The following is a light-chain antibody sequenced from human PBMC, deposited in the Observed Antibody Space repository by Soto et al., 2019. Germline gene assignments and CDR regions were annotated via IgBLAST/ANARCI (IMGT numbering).Light chain of an antibody. J-gene: IGKJ1*01. CDR1: QSVGSY. CDR2: DAS. V-gene: IGKV3-11*01. CDR3: QQRGNWPRT. Sequence: EIVLTQSPATLSLSPGERATLSCRASQSVGSYLAWYQQKPGQAPRLLIYDASNRATGIPARFSGSGSGTDFNLNISSLEPEDFLVYYCQQRGNWPRTFGQGTKVEIK.